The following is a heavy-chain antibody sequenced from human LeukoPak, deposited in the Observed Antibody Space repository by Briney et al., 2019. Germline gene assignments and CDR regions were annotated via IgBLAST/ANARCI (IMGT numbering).Heavy chain of an antibody. CDR3: ARIHSEAALGAFDI. CDR1: GGSISSYY. J-gene: IGHJ3*02. D-gene: IGHD2-15*01. CDR2: INHSGST. V-gene: IGHV4-34*01. Sequence: SETLSLTCTVSGGSISSYYWSWIRQPPGKGLEWIGEINHSGSTNYNPSLKSRVTISVDTSKNQFSLKLSSVTAADTAVYYCARIHSEAALGAFDIWGQGTMVTVSS.